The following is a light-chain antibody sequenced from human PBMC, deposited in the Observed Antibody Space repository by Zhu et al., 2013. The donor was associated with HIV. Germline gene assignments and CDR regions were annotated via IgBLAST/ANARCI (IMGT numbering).Light chain of an antibody. J-gene: IGLJ1*01. CDR2: DDS. Sequence: SYELTQPPSVSVAPGKTARITCGGNNIESKSVHWYQQKPGQAPGLVVYDDSDRPSGIPERFSGSNSGNTATLTISRVEAGDEADYYCQVWDSRVDHPGNVFGTGTKVTVL. V-gene: IGLV3-21*03. CDR3: QVWDSRVDHPGNV. CDR1: NIESKS.